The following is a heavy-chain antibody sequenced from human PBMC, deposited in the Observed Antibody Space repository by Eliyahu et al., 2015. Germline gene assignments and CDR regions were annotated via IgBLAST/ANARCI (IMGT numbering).Heavy chain of an antibody. D-gene: IGHD3-22*01. V-gene: IGHV1-24*01. CDR2: FDPEDGET. CDR1: GYTXXELX. CDR3: ATWDPYDSSGYRVVYYAFDI. J-gene: IGHJ3*02. Sequence: QVQLVQSGAEVKKPGASVKVSCKVSGYTXXELXXXXVRQAPGKGLEWMGGFDPEDGETIYAQKFQGRVTMTEDTSTDTAYMELSSLRSEDTAVYYCATWDPYDSSGYRVVYYAFDIWGQGTMVTVSS.